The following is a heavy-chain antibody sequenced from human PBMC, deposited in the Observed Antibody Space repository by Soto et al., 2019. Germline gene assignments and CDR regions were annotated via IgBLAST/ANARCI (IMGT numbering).Heavy chain of an antibody. Sequence: EVQLLESGGGLVKPGGSLRLSGAASGLTFISNAISWVRQAPGKGLEWVSSIGGRGGSTYYADSVKGRFTISRDNSKNTVYLQMNSLRVEDTAVYYCAKQGDYDFWSSSNNWLDPWGQGTLVTVSS. CDR2: IGGRGGST. CDR1: GLTFISNA. J-gene: IGHJ5*02. CDR3: AKQGDYDFWSSSNNWLDP. D-gene: IGHD3-3*01. V-gene: IGHV3-23*01.